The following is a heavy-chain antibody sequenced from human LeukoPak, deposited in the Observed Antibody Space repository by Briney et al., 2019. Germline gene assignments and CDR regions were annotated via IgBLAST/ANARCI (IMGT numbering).Heavy chain of an antibody. CDR3: TRDGRVATGDYFDY. CDR1: GFTFGDYA. J-gene: IGHJ4*02. D-gene: IGHD5-12*01. V-gene: IGHV3-49*04. Sequence: GGSLRLSCTASGFTFGDYAMSWVRQAPGKGLEWVGFIRSKAYGGTTEYAASVKGRFTISRDDSKSIAYLQMNSLKTEDTAVYYCTRDGRVATGDYFDYWGQGTLVTASS. CDR2: IRSKAYGGTT.